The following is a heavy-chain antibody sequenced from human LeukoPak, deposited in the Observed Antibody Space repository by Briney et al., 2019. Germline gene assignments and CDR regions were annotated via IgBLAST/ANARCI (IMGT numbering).Heavy chain of an antibody. CDR1: GFTVSSNY. Sequence: PGGSLRLSCAASGFTVSSNYMSWVRQAPGKGLEWVSSISSSSSYIYYADSVKGRFTISRDNAKNSLYLQMNSLRAEDTAVYYCARDPIGSIAVLHDAFDIWGQGTMVTVSS. V-gene: IGHV3-21*01. D-gene: IGHD6-6*01. CDR3: ARDPIGSIAVLHDAFDI. J-gene: IGHJ3*02. CDR2: ISSSSSYI.